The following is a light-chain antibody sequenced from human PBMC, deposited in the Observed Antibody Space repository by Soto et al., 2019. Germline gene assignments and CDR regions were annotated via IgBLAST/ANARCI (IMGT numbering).Light chain of an antibody. CDR2: EVT. CDR1: SSEVGGYNY. CDR3: SSYAGSNNLV. V-gene: IGLV2-8*01. Sequence: QSVLTQPPSASGSPGQSVTISCTGASSEVGGYNYVSWCQQHPGKAPKLMIYEVTKRPSGVPDRFSGSKSGNTAYLTVSGLQAEDEADYYCSSYAGSNNLVFGGGTKVPVL. J-gene: IGLJ3*02.